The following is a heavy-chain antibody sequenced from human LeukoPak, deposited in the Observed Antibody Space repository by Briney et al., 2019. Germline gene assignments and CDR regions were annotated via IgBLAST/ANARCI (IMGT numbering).Heavy chain of an antibody. CDR2: ISYDGSNK. J-gene: IGHJ6*02. D-gene: IGHD3-10*01. Sequence: PGGSLRLSCTASGFTFGDYAMHWVRQAPGKGLEWVAVISYDGSNKYYADSVKGRFTISRDNSKNTLYLQMNSLRAEDTAVYYCAREKRDLWFGESYYYYYGMDVWGQGTTVTVSS. CDR3: AREKRDLWFGESYYYYYGMDV. V-gene: IGHV3-30*14. CDR1: GFTFGDYA.